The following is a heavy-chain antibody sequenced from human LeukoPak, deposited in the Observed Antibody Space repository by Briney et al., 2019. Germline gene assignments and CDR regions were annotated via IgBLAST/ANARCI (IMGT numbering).Heavy chain of an antibody. CDR2: INPNSGGT. J-gene: IGHJ4*02. Sequence: GASVKVSCKASGYTFTDYYMHWVRQGPGQGLEWMGWINPNSGGTNYAQKFQGRVTMTRDTSISTAYMELSRLRSDDTAVYYCARAGYSSGPNDYWGQGTLVTVSS. CDR3: ARAGYSSGPNDY. V-gene: IGHV1-2*02. CDR1: GYTFTDYY. D-gene: IGHD6-19*01.